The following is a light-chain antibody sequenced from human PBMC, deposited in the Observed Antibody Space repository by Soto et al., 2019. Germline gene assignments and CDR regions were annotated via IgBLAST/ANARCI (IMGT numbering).Light chain of an antibody. CDR3: QQYYTTPRT. CDR1: QSVLHSSHNKNY. V-gene: IGKV4-1*01. J-gene: IGKJ1*01. CDR2: WAS. Sequence: DIVMTQSPDSLAVSLGERATINCKSSQSVLHSSHNKNYLAWYQQKPGQPPKLLIYWASTRKSGVPDRFSGSGSGRDFTLAISSLQDEDVAVYYCQQYYTTPRTFGQGTKVEIK.